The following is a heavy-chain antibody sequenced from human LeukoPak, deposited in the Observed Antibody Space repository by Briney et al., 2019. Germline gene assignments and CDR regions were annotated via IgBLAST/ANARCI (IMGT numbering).Heavy chain of an antibody. Sequence: PSETLSLTCAVSGYSISSGYYWGWIRQPPGKGLEWIGTIYHSGSTYYNPSLKSRVTISVDTSKNQFSLKLSSVTAADTAVYYCALFEIIVVVPAAMPDAFDIWGQGTMVTVSS. D-gene: IGHD2-2*01. CDR3: ALFEIIVVVPAAMPDAFDI. V-gene: IGHV4-38-2*01. CDR1: GYSISSGYY. CDR2: IYHSGST. J-gene: IGHJ3*02.